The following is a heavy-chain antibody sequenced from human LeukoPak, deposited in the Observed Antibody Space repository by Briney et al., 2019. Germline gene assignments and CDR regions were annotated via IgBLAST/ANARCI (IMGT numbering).Heavy chain of an antibody. CDR1: GFTFSSYA. CDR3: AKVPGIAVAGTIYFDY. Sequence: GGSLRLSCAASGFTFSSYAMSWVRQAPGKGLEWVSAISGSGGSTYYADPVKGRFTISRDNSKNTLYLQMNSLRAEDTAVYYCAKVPGIAVAGTIYFDYWGQGTLVTVSS. CDR2: ISGSGGST. J-gene: IGHJ4*02. V-gene: IGHV3-23*01. D-gene: IGHD6-19*01.